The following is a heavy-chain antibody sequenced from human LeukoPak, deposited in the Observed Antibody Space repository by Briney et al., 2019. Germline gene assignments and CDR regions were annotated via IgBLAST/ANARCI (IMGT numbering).Heavy chain of an antibody. CDR1: GLTFSSFD. CDR2: IGTASDT. V-gene: IGHV3-13*01. D-gene: IGHD1-1*01. Sequence: LTGGSLRLSCAASGLTFSSFDMHWVRQPTGQGLEWVSTIGTASDTYYPGSVEGRFTLSRDNAKNSLYLQMNSLTAGDTAVYYCARGPPRGKYYYMDVWGKGTTVTVSS. J-gene: IGHJ6*03. CDR3: ARGPPRGKYYYMDV.